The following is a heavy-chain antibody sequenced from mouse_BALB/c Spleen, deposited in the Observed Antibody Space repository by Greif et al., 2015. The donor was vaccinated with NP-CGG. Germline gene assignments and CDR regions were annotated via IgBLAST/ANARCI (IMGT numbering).Heavy chain of an antibody. CDR3: ARLREFAY. D-gene: IGHD1-1*01. J-gene: IGHJ3*01. CDR1: GFSLTSYG. Sequence: VNLVESGPGLVAPSQSLSITCTVSGFSLTSYGVHWVRQPPGKGLEWLGVIWAGGSTNYNSALMSRLSISKDNSKSQVFLKMNSLQTDDTAMYYCARLREFAYWGQGTLVTVSA. CDR2: IWAGGST. V-gene: IGHV2-9*02.